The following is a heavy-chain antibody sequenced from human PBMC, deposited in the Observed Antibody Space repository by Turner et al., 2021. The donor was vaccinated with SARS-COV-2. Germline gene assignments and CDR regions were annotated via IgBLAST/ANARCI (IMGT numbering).Heavy chain of an antibody. J-gene: IGHJ6*02. CDR2: IYYSGST. Sequence: QLQLQESGPGLVKPSETLSRTGTVSGGSISRSSYYWGWIRQPPVKGLEWIGSIYYSGSTYYNPTLKSRVTISVDTSKNQFSLKLSSVTAADTAVYYCAGEVVVLTTTHYGMDVWGQGTTVTVSS. D-gene: IGHD1-26*01. CDR3: AGEVVVLTTTHYGMDV. CDR1: GGSISRSSYY. V-gene: IGHV4-39*01.